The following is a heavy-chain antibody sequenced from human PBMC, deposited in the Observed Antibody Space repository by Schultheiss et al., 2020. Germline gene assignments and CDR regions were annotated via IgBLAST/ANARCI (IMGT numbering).Heavy chain of an antibody. CDR2: IYYSGST. D-gene: IGHD1-26*01. V-gene: IGHV4-59*01. CDR1: GGSISSYY. CDR3: ARGGPGAPAKYYLDY. J-gene: IGHJ4*02. Sequence: SETLSLTCTVSGGSISSYYWSWIRQPPGKGLEWIGYIYYSGSTNYNPSLKSRVTISVDTSKNQFSLKLSSVTAADTAVYYCARGGPGAPAKYYLDYWGQGTLVTVAS.